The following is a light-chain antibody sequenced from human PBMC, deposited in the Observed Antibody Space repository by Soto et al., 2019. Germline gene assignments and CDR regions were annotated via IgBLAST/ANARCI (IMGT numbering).Light chain of an antibody. V-gene: IGKV1-5*03. CDR3: QQYETYWT. CDR2: KAS. J-gene: IGKJ1*01. CDR1: QRISYW. Sequence: DIQMTQSPSTLSASVGDRVTITCRASQRISYWLAWYQQKPGKAPKLLIYKASILEDGVPSRFSGSGSATEFRLTLSSLQPDDFAAYYCQQYETYWTFGQGTKVEMK.